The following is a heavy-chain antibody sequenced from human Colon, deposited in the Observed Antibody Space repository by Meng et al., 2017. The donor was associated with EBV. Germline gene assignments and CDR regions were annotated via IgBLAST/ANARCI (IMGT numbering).Heavy chain of an antibody. V-gene: IGHV7-4-1*02. D-gene: IGHD3-22*01. Sequence: QVKLVQSGSELKKPGASVKVSCKASGYTFINYAINWVRQAPGQGLEWMGWINTHTGNPTYGQGFTGRFVLSSDTSVSTANLQISSLKAEDTAVYYCARGGPYPDSSGFHWYFDLWGRGTLVTVSS. CDR1: GYTFINYA. CDR3: ARGGPYPDSSGFHWYFDL. J-gene: IGHJ2*01. CDR2: INTHTGNP.